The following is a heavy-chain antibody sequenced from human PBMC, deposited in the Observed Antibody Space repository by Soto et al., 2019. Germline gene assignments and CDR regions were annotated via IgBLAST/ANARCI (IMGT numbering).Heavy chain of an antibody. D-gene: IGHD5-18*01. CDR2: INQDGSEK. J-gene: IGHJ6*02. CDR3: ARVVVLKYMAGV. CDR1: GFSFSSYW. Sequence: SGGSLRLSCAASGFSFSSYWMNWVRQAPGKGLEWVANINQDGSEKYYVDSVKGRFIISRDNAKNSLYLQMNSLRAEDTAVYYRARVVVLKYMAGVWGQGTKVTVYS. V-gene: IGHV3-7*03.